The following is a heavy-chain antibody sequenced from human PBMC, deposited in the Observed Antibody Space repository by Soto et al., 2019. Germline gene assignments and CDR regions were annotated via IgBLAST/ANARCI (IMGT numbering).Heavy chain of an antibody. CDR3: ARGVSIAVADGWFDP. D-gene: IGHD6-19*01. CDR1: GYTFTSYY. V-gene: IGHV1-46*01. CDR2: SNPSGGST. J-gene: IGHJ5*02. Sequence: ASVKVSCKASGYTFTSYYIHWVRQAPGQGLEWMGISNPSGGSTSYAQKFQGRVNMTRDTSTSTVYMELSSLGSEDTAVYYCARGVSIAVADGWFDPWGQGTLVTVSS.